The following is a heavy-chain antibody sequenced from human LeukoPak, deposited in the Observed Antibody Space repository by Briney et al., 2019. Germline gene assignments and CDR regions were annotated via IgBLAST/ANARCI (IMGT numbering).Heavy chain of an antibody. CDR1: GGPFSGYF. V-gene: IGHV4-34*01. CDR2: IHNSGTT. CDR3: ARRYYYNLGSFPFDF. D-gene: IGHD3-10*01. J-gene: IGHJ4*02. Sequence: SETLSLTCAVSGGPFSGYFWSWIHQSSGKGLEWIGEIHNSGTTNYNPSLNSRVTISEDTSKNQFYLNLSSVTAADTAVYYCARRYYYNLGSFPFDFWGQGTLVTVSS.